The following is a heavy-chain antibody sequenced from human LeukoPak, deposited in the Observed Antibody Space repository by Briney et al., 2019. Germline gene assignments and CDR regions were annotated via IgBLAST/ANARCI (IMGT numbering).Heavy chain of an antibody. Sequence: SETLSLTCTVSGGSISSSSYYWGWIRQPPGKGLEWIGSIYYSGSTYYNPSLKSRVTISVDTSKNQFSLKLSPVTAADTAVYYCARRRGYSYGYTFDYWGQGTLVTVSS. D-gene: IGHD5-18*01. CDR3: ARRRGYSYGYTFDY. V-gene: IGHV4-39*01. CDR2: IYYSGST. CDR1: GGSISSSSYY. J-gene: IGHJ4*02.